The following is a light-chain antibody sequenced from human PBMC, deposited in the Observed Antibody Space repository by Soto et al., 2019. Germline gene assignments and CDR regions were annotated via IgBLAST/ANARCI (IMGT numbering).Light chain of an antibody. J-gene: IGKJ2*01. CDR1: QSVGSSN. V-gene: IGKV3-20*01. Sequence: EIVLTQSPGTLSLSPGERATLSCRASQSVGSSNLAWYQQKSGQAPRLLIYDISSRATGIPDRFSGSGSGTDFTLTISRLEPEDFAVYYCQHYGSSANTFDQGTKLEIK. CDR3: QHYGSSANT. CDR2: DIS.